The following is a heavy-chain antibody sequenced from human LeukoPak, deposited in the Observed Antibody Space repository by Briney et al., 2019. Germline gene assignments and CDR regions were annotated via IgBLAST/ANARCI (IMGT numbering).Heavy chain of an antibody. V-gene: IGHV3-74*01. CDR1: GSTFSSYW. CDR2: INSDGSSI. J-gene: IGHJ4*02. CDR3: ARVAPRYYLDY. Sequence: GGSLRLSCAASGSTFSSYWMHWVRQAPGKGLVWVSRINSDGSSISYADSVKGRFTLSRDNAKNSVYLQMISLRAEDTATYYCARVAPRYYLDYWGQGTLVTVSS. D-gene: IGHD2-8*01.